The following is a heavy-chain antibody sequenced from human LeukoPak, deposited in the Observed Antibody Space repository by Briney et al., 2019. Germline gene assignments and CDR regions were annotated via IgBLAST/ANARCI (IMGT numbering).Heavy chain of an antibody. CDR3: ATSILAAAGQGAFDI. V-gene: IGHV4-4*07. CDR2: IYISGST. D-gene: IGHD6-13*01. Sequence: NSSETLSLTCTVSGGSISSYYWSWIRQPAGKGLEWIGRIYISGSTNYKSSLKSRVTMSVGTSKNQFSLKLSSVTASDTAVYYCATSILAAAGQGAFDIWGQGTMVTVSS. J-gene: IGHJ3*02. CDR1: GGSISSYY.